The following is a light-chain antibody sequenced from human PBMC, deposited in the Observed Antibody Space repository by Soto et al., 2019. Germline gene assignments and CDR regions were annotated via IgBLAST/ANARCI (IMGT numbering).Light chain of an antibody. CDR1: QSVSSSY. CDR2: GAS. Sequence: EIVLTQSPGTLSLSPWERATLSCRASQSVSSSYLAWYQQKPGQAPRLLIYGASNRATGIPDRFSGSGSGTEFTLTISRLEPEDFAVYYCQQYGSSSWTFGQGTKVDI. J-gene: IGKJ1*01. CDR3: QQYGSSSWT. V-gene: IGKV3-20*01.